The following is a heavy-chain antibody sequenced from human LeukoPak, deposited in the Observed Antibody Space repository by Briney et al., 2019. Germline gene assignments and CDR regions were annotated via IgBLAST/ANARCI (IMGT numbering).Heavy chain of an antibody. V-gene: IGHV3-9*01. CDR3: ARVLEMATNPPDY. CDR2: INWNSDSI. Sequence: GGSLRLSCAASGFIFDDFAMHWVRQAPGKGLEWVSGINWNSDSIAYADSVKGRFTISRDNAKNSLNLQLNSLGPDDTALYYCARVLEMATNPPDYWGQGTLVTVSS. J-gene: IGHJ4*02. D-gene: IGHD5-24*01. CDR1: GFIFDDFA.